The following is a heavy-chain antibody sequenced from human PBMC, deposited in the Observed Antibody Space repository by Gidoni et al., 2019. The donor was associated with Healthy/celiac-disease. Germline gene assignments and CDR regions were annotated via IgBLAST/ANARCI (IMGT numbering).Heavy chain of an antibody. CDR1: GGTFSSYA. V-gene: IGHV1-69*01. Sequence: QVQLVQSGAEVKKPGSSGKVSCKASGGTFSSYAISCVRQATGQGLEWMGGIIRIFGTANYAQKFQGRVTITADESTSTAYIELSSLRSEDTAVYYCARWYTVTPDDAFDIWGQGTMVTVSS. CDR2: IIRIFGTA. J-gene: IGHJ3*02. D-gene: IGHD4-17*01. CDR3: ARWYTVTPDDAFDI.